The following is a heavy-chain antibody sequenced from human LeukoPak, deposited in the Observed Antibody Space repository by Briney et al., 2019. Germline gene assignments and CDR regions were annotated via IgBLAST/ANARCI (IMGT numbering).Heavy chain of an antibody. CDR2: ISYDGSNK. CDR3: AGDGRDGYIDAFDI. J-gene: IGHJ3*02. Sequence: GRSLRLSCAASGFTFSSYAMHWVRQAPGKGLEWVAVISYDGSNKYYADSVKGRFTISRDNSKNTLYLQMNSLRAEDTAVYYCAGDGRDGYIDAFDIWGQGTMVTVSS. CDR1: GFTFSSYA. D-gene: IGHD5-24*01. V-gene: IGHV3-30-3*01.